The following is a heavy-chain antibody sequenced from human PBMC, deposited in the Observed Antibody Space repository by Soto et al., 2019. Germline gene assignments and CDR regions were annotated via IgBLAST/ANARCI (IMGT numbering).Heavy chain of an antibody. CDR1: GFTFSSYA. D-gene: IGHD2-2*02. J-gene: IGHJ2*01. CDR3: ATRLGYCSSTSCYIPWYFDL. CDR2: ISGSGGST. Sequence: EVQLLESGGGLVQPGGSLRLSCAASGFTFSSYAMSWVRQAPGKGLEWVSAISGSGGSTYYADSVKGRFTISRDNSKNTLYLQMNSLRAEDTAVYYCATRLGYCSSTSCYIPWYFDLWGRGTLVTVSS. V-gene: IGHV3-23*01.